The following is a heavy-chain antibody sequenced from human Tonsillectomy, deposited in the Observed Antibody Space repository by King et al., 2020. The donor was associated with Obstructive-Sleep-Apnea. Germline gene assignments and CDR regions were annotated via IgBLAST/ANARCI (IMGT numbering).Heavy chain of an antibody. Sequence: VQLVESGGGWVQPGGSLRLSCAASGFTFSSYSMNWVRQAPGKGLEWVPYISSSSSSIYYADSVKGLLTISRDNAKNSLYLQMNSLRAEDTAVYYCARDIVVVVAPAGFDYWGQGTLVTVSS. V-gene: IGHV3-48*04. CDR2: ISSSSSSI. J-gene: IGHJ4*02. CDR1: GFTFSSYS. CDR3: ARDIVVVVAPAGFDY. D-gene: IGHD2-15*01.